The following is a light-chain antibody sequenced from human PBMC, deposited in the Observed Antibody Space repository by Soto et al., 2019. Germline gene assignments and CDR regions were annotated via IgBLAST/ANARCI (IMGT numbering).Light chain of an antibody. CDR3: ETWDSNTRV. CDR2: LEGSGSY. J-gene: IGLJ2*01. CDR1: SGHSSYI. Sequence: QLVLTQSSSASASLGSSVKLTCTLSSGHSSYIIEWHQQQPGKAPRYLMKLEGSGSYNKGSGVPDRVSGSSSGADRYLTVSNLQFEDESNYYCETWDSNTRVFGGGTKLTVL. V-gene: IGLV4-60*02.